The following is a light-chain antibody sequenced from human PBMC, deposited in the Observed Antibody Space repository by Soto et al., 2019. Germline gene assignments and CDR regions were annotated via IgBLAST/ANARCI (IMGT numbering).Light chain of an antibody. CDR1: QSVTSN. CDR3: QQYNRWPTIT. Sequence: CPGDRATLYCRASQSVTSNLAWYQQKPGQAPRLLFYGASTRATGIPARFSGSGFGTEFTLTISSLQSEDFAVYYCQQYNRWPTITFGQGTRLEI. V-gene: IGKV3-15*01. J-gene: IGKJ5*01. CDR2: GAS.